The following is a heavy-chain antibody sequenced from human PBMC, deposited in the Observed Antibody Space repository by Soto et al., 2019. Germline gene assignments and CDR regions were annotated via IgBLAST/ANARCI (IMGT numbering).Heavy chain of an antibody. J-gene: IGHJ3*02. CDR1: GYTLTELS. Sequence: GASVKVSCKVSGYTLTELSMHCVRQAPGKGLEWMGGFDPEDGETIYAQKFQGRVTMTEDTSTDTAYMELSSLRSEDTAVYYCATAIAVAVGNVDAFDIWGQGTMVTVSS. CDR3: ATAIAVAVGNVDAFDI. D-gene: IGHD6-19*01. V-gene: IGHV1-24*01. CDR2: FDPEDGET.